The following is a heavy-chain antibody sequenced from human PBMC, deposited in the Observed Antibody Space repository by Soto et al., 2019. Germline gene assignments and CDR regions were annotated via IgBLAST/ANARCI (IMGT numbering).Heavy chain of an antibody. D-gene: IGHD4-17*01. CDR2: THYTGNT. CDR1: GGSISTYY. Sequence: QVQLQESGPGLVKPSETLSLTCTVSGGSISTYYWDWIRQPPGKELEWIGYTHYTGNTNYHPSLKSRLPTSPATSRNQFSLKLSSVTAADTAIYYFARHTVTIRAGFDYWGQGALVTVSS. J-gene: IGHJ4*02. V-gene: IGHV4-59*01. CDR3: ARHTVTIRAGFDY.